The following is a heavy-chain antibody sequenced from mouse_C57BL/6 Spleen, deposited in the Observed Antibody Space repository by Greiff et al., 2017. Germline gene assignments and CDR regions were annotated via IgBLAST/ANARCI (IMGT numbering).Heavy chain of an antibody. CDR1: GFTFSDAW. V-gene: IGHV6-6*01. CDR3: TRTAQAPFDD. J-gene: IGHJ2*01. D-gene: IGHD3-2*02. Sequence: EVQLVESGGGFVQPGGSMKLSCAASGFTFSDAWMHWVRQSPEKGLEWVAEIRNTANNHATYYAESVKGRFTISRDDSKSSVYLQMKSVRAEDTGIYCCTRTAQAPFDDWGQGTTLTVSS. CDR2: IRNTANNHAT.